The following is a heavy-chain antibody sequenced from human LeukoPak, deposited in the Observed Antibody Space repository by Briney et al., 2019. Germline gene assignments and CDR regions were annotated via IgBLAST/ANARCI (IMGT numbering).Heavy chain of an antibody. D-gene: IGHD1-26*01. J-gene: IGHJ4*02. CDR2: MNPNSGGT. Sequence: ASVKVSCKASGYTSTDYYIHWVRQAPGQGLEWMAWMNPNSGGTSYAQKFQGRVTMTRNTSISTAYMELSSLRSEDTAVYYCARGRGGSYIDYWGQGTLVTVSS. V-gene: IGHV1-2*02. CDR3: ARGRGGSYIDY. CDR1: GYTSTDYY.